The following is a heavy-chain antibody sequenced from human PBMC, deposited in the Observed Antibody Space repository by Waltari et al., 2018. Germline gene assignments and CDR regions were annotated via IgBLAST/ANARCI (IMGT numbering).Heavy chain of an antibody. CDR2: VNSAGNS. J-gene: IGHJ4*02. Sequence: EVQLVETGGGFIQQGGSLRVSCAASGFVVSGNFMHWVRQAPGKGLEWVSLVNSAGNSFYADTSKNTLYLQMNSLRVEDTAMYYCVREAYLAAGFDFWGQGTPVTVSS. D-gene: IGHD6-25*01. CDR3: VREAYLAAGFDF. V-gene: IGHV3-53*02. CDR1: GFVVSGNF.